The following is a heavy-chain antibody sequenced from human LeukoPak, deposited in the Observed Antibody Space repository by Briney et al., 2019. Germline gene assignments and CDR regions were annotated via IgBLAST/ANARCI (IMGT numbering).Heavy chain of an antibody. V-gene: IGHV4-30-2*01. D-gene: IGHD3-9*01. CDR1: GGSISSGGYY. J-gene: IGHJ5*02. Sequence: SETLSLTFTVSGGSISSGGYYWSWIRQPPGKGLEWIGYIYHSGSTYYNPSLKSRVTISVDRSKNQFSLKLSSVTAADTAVYYCARGYDILTGYYLRGNWFDPWGQGTLVTVSS. CDR2: IYHSGST. CDR3: ARGYDILTGYYLRGNWFDP.